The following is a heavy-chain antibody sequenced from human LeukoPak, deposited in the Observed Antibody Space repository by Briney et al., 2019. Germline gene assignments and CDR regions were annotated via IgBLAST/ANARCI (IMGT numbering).Heavy chain of an antibody. D-gene: IGHD6-19*01. CDR3: ASRQDLGWHYDN. CDR1: GFTFSSYA. Sequence: GGSLRLSCAASGFTFSSYAMSWVRQAPGKGLKWVSGFSGGGSSTYYADSVKGRFTIFRDLSKNTLHLQMNSLRADDTAIYYCASRQDLGWHYDNWGQGTLVTVSS. J-gene: IGHJ4*02. CDR2: FSGGGSST. V-gene: IGHV3-23*01.